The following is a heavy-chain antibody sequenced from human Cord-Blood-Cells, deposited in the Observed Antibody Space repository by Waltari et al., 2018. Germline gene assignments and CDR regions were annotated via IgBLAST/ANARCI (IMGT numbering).Heavy chain of an antibody. J-gene: IGHJ2*01. Sequence: QVQLVESGGGVVQPGRSLRLSCAASGFTFSSYGMHWVRQVPGKGVGWVAFRWYDGSNKYYADSVKGRFTISRDNSKNTRYLQMNSLRAEDTAVYYCARDVDWYFDLWGRGTLVTVSS. CDR3: ARDVDWYFDL. CDR2: RWYDGSNK. CDR1: GFTFSSYG. V-gene: IGHV3-33*01.